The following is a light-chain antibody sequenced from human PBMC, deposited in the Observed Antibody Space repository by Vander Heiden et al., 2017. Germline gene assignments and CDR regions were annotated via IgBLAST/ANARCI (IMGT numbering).Light chain of an antibody. Sequence: QSVLTQPASVSGAPGQRVTISCTGGSSNIGAGHDVHWYQQLPGRAPKLLINNNDKRPSGVPDRFSASKSGTSASLAISPLQADDEADYYCQTYDRHLMGFLFGTGTRVTAL. CDR2: NND. V-gene: IGLV1-40*01. CDR3: QTYDRHLMGFL. CDR1: SSNIGAGHD. J-gene: IGLJ1*01.